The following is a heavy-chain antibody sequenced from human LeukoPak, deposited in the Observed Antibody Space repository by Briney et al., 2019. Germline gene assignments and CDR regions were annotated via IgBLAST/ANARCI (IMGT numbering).Heavy chain of an antibody. D-gene: IGHD2-2*01. Sequence: PGESLKISCKGSGYSFTSHWIGWVRQMPGKGLEWMGIIFPVDSDIRYSPSFQGQVTISADKSISTAYLQWSSLKASDTAMYYCARGAVPVAREWFDPWGQGTLVTVSS. CDR3: ARGAVPVAREWFDP. J-gene: IGHJ5*02. CDR2: IFPVDSDI. CDR1: GYSFTSHW. V-gene: IGHV5-51*01.